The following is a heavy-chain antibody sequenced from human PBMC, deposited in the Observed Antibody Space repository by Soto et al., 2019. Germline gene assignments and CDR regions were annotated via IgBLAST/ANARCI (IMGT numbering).Heavy chain of an antibody. V-gene: IGHV1-3*01. CDR3: ASGLHVDHLAY. CDR2: INAGNGNT. D-gene: IGHD3-16*01. CDR1: GYSFTSYG. J-gene: IGHJ1*01. Sequence: GASVKGSCKAAGYSFTSYGMHWVRQAPGQRLEWMGWINAGNGNTKYSQKFQGRVTITRDTSASTAYMELSSLRSEDTAVYYCASGLHVDHLAYWAQRTPVPVSS.